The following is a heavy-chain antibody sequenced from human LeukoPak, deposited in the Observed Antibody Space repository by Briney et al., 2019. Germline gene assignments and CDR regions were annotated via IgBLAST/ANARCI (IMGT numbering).Heavy chain of an antibody. J-gene: IGHJ4*02. V-gene: IGHV1-69*06. CDR2: IIPIFGTA. Sequence: GASVKVSCKASGGTFSSYAISWVRQAPGQGLEWMGGIIPIFGTANYAQKFQGRVTITADKSTSTAYMELSSLRSEDTAVYYCARERVVPNAFDYWGQGTLVTVSS. CDR1: GGTFSSYA. D-gene: IGHD3-3*01. CDR3: ARERVVPNAFDY.